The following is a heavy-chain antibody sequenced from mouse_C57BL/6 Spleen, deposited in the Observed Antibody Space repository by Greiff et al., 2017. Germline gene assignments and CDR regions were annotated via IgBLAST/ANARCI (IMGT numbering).Heavy chain of an antibody. J-gene: IGHJ4*01. CDR1: GFTFSSYT. CDR3: ARRYYGSSYAMDY. D-gene: IGHD1-1*01. CDR2: ISGGGGNT. Sequence: EVKVEESGGGLVKPGGSLKLSCAASGFTFSSYTMSWVRQTPEKRLEWVATISGGGGNTYYPDSVKGRFTISRDNAKNTLYLQMSSLRSEDTALYYCARRYYGSSYAMDYWGQGTSVTVSS. V-gene: IGHV5-9*01.